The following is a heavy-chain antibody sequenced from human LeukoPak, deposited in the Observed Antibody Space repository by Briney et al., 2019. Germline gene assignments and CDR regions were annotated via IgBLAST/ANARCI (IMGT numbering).Heavy chain of an antibody. Sequence: GRSLRLSCAASGFTFSSYAMHWVRQAPGKGLEWVAVISYDGSNKYYADSVKGRFTISRDNSKNTLYLQMNSLRAEDTAVYYCARVASSGWSGNDYWGQGTLVTVSS. J-gene: IGHJ4*02. CDR1: GFTFSSYA. D-gene: IGHD6-19*01. V-gene: IGHV3-30-3*01. CDR2: ISYDGSNK. CDR3: ARVASSGWSGNDY.